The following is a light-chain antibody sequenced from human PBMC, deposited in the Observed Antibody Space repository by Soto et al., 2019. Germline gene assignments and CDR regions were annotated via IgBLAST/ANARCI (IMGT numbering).Light chain of an antibody. CDR3: QQYNRYWT. CDR1: QSVGTW. Sequence: DIQRTQSPSTLSASVGDIVTISCRASQSVGTWVAWFQQKPGKAPNVVIYKASNLQSGVPSRFSGSGSGTDFTLTISSLQPEDFATYYCQQYNRYWTFGQGTKVEIK. J-gene: IGKJ1*01. V-gene: IGKV1-5*03. CDR2: KAS.